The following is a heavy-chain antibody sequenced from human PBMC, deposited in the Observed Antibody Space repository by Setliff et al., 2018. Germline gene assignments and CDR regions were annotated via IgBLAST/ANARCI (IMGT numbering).Heavy chain of an antibody. J-gene: IGHJ4*02. CDR1: GFTFNNFA. Sequence: PGGSLRLSCVASGFTFNNFAFNWVRQAPGKGLEWVSSISSRSTYIYYADSVKGRITISRDNANNSLYLQMNSLRAEDTAMYYCARFACNGGSCYLSASDHWGQGALVTVSS. CDR3: ARFACNGGSCYLSASDH. V-gene: IGHV3-21*06. CDR2: ISSRSTYI. D-gene: IGHD2-15*01.